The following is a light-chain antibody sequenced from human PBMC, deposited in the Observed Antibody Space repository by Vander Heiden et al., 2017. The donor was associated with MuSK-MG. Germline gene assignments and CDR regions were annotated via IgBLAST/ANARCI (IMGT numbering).Light chain of an antibody. CDR3: AAWDDSLSAVV. J-gene: IGLJ2*01. Sequence: QSVLTQPPSASGPPGQRVTISCSGSSSNIGSHYVYWYQQLPGTAPKLLLYSNNQRPSGVPDRFSGSKSGTSASLAISGLRSEDEADYYCAAWDDSLSAVVFGGGTKLTVL. CDR1: SSNIGSHY. CDR2: SNN. V-gene: IGLV1-47*02.